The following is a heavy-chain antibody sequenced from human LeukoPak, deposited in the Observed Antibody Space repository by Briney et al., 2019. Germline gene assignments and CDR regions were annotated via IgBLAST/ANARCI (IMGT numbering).Heavy chain of an antibody. J-gene: IGHJ4*02. CDR1: GASISSRSNY. CDR3: ARAVSYYDYVWGSYRYYYFDY. D-gene: IGHD3-16*02. V-gene: IGHV4-39*01. Sequence: SETLSLTCTVSGASISSRSNYWGWIRQPPGKGLEWIGSIYYSGGTYYNPSLKSRVTISVHTSKNQFSLKLNSVTAADTAVYYCARAVSYYDYVWGSYRYYYFDYWGQGTLVTVSS. CDR2: IYYSGGT.